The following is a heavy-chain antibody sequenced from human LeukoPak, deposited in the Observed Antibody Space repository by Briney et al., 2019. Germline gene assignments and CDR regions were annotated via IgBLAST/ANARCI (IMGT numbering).Heavy chain of an antibody. CDR2: IDPSDSYT. J-gene: IGHJ4*02. D-gene: IGHD4-11*01. Sequence: GESLKISCKGSGYSFTSYWITWVRQMPGKGLEWMGRIDPSDSYTNYSPSFQGHVAISADKSISTAYLQWSSLKASDTAMYYCARQTSLQNFDYWGQGTLVTVSS. V-gene: IGHV5-10-1*01. CDR1: GYSFTSYW. CDR3: ARQTSLQNFDY.